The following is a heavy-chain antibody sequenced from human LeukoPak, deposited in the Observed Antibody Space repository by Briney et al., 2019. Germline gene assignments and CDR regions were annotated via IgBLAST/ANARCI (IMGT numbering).Heavy chain of an antibody. CDR1: GFTFSSYA. Sequence: GGSLRLSCAASGFTFSSYAMHWVRQAPGKGLEWVAVISYDGSNKYYADSVKGRFTISRDNSKNTLYLQMNSLRAEDTAVYYCATSPTMVEYYFDYWGQGTLVTVSS. V-gene: IGHV3-30*04. CDR2: ISYDGSNK. D-gene: IGHD3-10*01. J-gene: IGHJ4*02. CDR3: ATSPTMVEYYFDY.